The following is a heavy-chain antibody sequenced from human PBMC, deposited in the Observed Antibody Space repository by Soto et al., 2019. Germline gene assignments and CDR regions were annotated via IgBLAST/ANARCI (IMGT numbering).Heavy chain of an antibody. Sequence: ASVKVSCKVSGYTLTELSMHWVRQAPGKGLEWMGGFDPEDGETIYAQKFQGRVTMTEDTSTDTAYMELSSLRSEDTAVYYCATALVEMASYYFDYWGQGTLVPVSS. V-gene: IGHV1-24*01. J-gene: IGHJ4*02. CDR1: GYTLTELS. D-gene: IGHD2-15*01. CDR2: FDPEDGET. CDR3: ATALVEMASYYFDY.